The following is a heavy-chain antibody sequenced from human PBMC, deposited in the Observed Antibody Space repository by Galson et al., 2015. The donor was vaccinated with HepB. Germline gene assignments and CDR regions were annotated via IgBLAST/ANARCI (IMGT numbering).Heavy chain of an antibody. CDR1: GFTFSYYS. CDR3: ARDGSGTYYFDN. J-gene: IGHJ4*02. CDR2: VVYDGSDK. V-gene: IGHV3-30*03. Sequence: SLRLSCAASGFTFSYYSMHWVRLAPGKGLEWVAAVVYDGSDKYYADSVKGQFTISRDNSKSTLYLQMDSLRGEDTAVYYCARDGSGTYYFDNWGQGTLVTVSS. D-gene: IGHD1-14*01.